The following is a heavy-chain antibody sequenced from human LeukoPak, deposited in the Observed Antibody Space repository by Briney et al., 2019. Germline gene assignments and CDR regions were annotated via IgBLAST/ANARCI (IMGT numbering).Heavy chain of an antibody. J-gene: IGHJ6*03. D-gene: IGHD2-15*01. CDR1: GFIFSTYG. V-gene: IGHV3-33*01. CDR2: IWSDGLNK. CDR3: ARNSAARFYYYYYMDV. Sequence: GGSLRLSCAASGFIFSTYGMHWVRQAPGKGLEWVAVIWSDGLNKDYADSVKGRFTISRDNSKNALYLQMNTLRSEETALYFCARNSAARFYYYYYMDVWGKGTTVTVSS.